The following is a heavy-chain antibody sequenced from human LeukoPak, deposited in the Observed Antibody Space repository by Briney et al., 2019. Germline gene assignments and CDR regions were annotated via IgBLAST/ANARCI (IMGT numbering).Heavy chain of an antibody. CDR1: GYTFTGYY. CDR3: AAQKDPRPLDC. CDR2: LNPSTGGT. Sequence: ASVTVSCKASGYTFTGYYMHWVRQAPGQGLEWMGWLNPSTGGTIYAQKFQDRVTMSGDTSISTAYMELSELRSDDTAVYYCAAQKDPRPLDCWGQGTLIIVSS. V-gene: IGHV1-2*02. J-gene: IGHJ4*02.